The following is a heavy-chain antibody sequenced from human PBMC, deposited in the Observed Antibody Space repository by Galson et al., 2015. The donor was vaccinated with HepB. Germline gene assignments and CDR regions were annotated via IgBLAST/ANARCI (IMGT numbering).Heavy chain of an antibody. V-gene: IGHV3-30*04. Sequence: SLRLSCAASGFTFSSYPMHWVRQAPGKGPEWVAVISYDDSIDYYADSVKGRFTISRDNPKNTVYLQMSSLRPEETAVYYCARGSAAGTWGYGMDVWGQGTTVSVSS. CDR3: ARGSAAGTWGYGMDV. CDR1: GFTFSSYP. CDR2: ISYDDSID. D-gene: IGHD6-13*01. J-gene: IGHJ6*02.